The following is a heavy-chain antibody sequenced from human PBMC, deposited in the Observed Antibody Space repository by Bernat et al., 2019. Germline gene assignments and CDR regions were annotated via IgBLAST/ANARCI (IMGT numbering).Heavy chain of an antibody. CDR3: AGHMGGVTMVPGVATPDY. CDR1: GYSFTSYW. CDR2: IYPVDSDT. D-gene: IGHD3-10*01. Sequence: EVQLVQSGAEVKKPGESLKISCKGSGYSFTSYWIGWVRQMPGKGLEWMGIIYPVDSDTRYSPSFQGQVTISADKCISTAYLQWSSLKASDTAMYYCAGHMGGVTMVPGVATPDYWGQGTLVTVSS. V-gene: IGHV5-51*01. J-gene: IGHJ4*02.